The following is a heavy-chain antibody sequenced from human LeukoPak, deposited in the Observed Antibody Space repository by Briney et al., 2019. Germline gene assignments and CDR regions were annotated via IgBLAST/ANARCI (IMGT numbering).Heavy chain of an antibody. CDR1: GFTFSSYS. D-gene: IGHD3-10*01. J-gene: IGHJ4*02. CDR3: GRHRSGSGTYFIDY. Sequence: GRSLRLSCVVSGFTFSSYSMIWVRQAPGKGRQWVANMKKNGSETKYVDFVKGRFTISRDNAKNSLYLQMNSLRAEDTAVYYCGRHRSGSGTYFIDYWGQGTLVRVSS. V-gene: IGHV3-7*01. CDR2: MKKNGSET.